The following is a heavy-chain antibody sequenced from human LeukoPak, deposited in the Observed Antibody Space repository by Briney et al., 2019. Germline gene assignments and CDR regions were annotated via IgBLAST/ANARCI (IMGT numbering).Heavy chain of an antibody. Sequence: SETLSLTCTVSGGSISSHYWSWIRQPPGKGLEWIGYIYTTGSTTYNPSVESRVTISVDTSANLFSLRLASVTAADTALYYCARLYSGSDNCYRHLYYMDVWGKGTTVTVPS. CDR3: ARLYSGSDNCYRHLYYMDV. CDR1: GGSISSHY. CDR2: IYTTGST. D-gene: IGHD2-21*02. V-gene: IGHV4-4*09. J-gene: IGHJ6*03.